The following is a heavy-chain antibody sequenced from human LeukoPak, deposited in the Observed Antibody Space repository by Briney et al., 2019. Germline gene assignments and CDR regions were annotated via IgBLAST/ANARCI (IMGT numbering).Heavy chain of an antibody. J-gene: IGHJ4*02. Sequence: GASVKVSCKASGYTFTSYYMHWVRQAPGQGLEWMGIINPSGGSTSYAQKFQGRVTMTRDTSVGTAYMELSSLRSEDTAVYYCARAVRRGEIERYWGQGTLVTVSS. D-gene: IGHD3-10*01. V-gene: IGHV1-46*01. CDR2: INPSGGST. CDR3: ARAVRRGEIERY. CDR1: GYTFTSYY.